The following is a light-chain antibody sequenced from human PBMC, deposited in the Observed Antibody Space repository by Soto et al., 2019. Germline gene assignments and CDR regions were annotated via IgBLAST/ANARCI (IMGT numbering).Light chain of an antibody. Sequence: DIQMTQSQSSLSASVGDKVTITCRASQRIKHYLAWFQQKPGKAPKSLIFAASSLQSEVPAKFIGTRSGTDFTLTIRSLQAEDVATYFCQQYHSYTLSFVGVTKVEIK. V-gene: IGKV1-16*02. J-gene: IGKJ4*01. CDR3: QQYHSYTLS. CDR1: QRIKHY. CDR2: AAS.